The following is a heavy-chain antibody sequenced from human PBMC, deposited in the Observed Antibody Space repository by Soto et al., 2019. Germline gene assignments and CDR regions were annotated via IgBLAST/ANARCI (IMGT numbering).Heavy chain of an antibody. J-gene: IGHJ4*02. CDR1: GFTFSSYW. V-gene: IGHV3-74*01. CDR2: INSDGSST. D-gene: IGHD1-26*01. CDR3: ARDIVGASFFDY. Sequence: GGSLRLSCAASGFTFSSYWMHWVRQAPGKGLVWVSRINSDGSSTSYTDSVKGRFTISRDNAKNTLYLQMNSLRAEDTAVYYCARDIVGASFFDYWGQGTLVTVSS.